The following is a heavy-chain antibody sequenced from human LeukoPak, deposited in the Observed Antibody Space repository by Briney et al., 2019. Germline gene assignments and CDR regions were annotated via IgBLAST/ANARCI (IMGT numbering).Heavy chain of an antibody. CDR2: INHNSGGT. V-gene: IGHV1-2*02. Sequence: GASVQVSCKASGYTFTGYYMHWVRQAPGQGLEWMGWINHNSGGTNYAQKFQGRVTMTRDTSISTAYMELSRLRSDDTAVYYCARDRTHGSYYDYWGQGTLVTVSS. D-gene: IGHD1-26*01. CDR3: ARDRTHGSYYDY. CDR1: GYTFTGYY. J-gene: IGHJ4*02.